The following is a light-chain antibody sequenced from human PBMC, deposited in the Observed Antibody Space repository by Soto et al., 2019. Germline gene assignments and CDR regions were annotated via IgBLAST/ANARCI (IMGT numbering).Light chain of an antibody. CDR2: GAS. CDR1: QSVSSSY. CDR3: QQYGSSPWT. J-gene: IGKJ1*01. V-gene: IGKV3-20*01. Sequence: EIELTQSPGTLSLSPGERATLSCRASQSVSSSYLAWYQQKPGQAPRPLIYGASSRAIGIPDRFSGSGSGTDFTLTISRLEPEDSAVYYCQQYGSSPWTFGQGTKVEIK.